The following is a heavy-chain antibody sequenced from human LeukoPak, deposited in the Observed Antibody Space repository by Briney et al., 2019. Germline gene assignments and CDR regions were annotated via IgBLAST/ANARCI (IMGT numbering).Heavy chain of an antibody. J-gene: IGHJ4*02. Sequence: PGGSLRLSCAASGFTFSGSAMHWVRQASGKGLEWVGRTRSKANSYATAYAASVKGRFTISRDDSKNTAYLQMNSLKTEDTAVYYCTSTWDIVVVPAANWGQGTLVTVSS. V-gene: IGHV3-73*01. D-gene: IGHD2-2*01. CDR1: GFTFSGSA. CDR2: TRSKANSYAT. CDR3: TSTWDIVVVPAAN.